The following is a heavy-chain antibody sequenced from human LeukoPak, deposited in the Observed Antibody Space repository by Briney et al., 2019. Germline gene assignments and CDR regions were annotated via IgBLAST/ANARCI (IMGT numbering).Heavy chain of an antibody. J-gene: IGHJ4*02. CDR3: VREESGGYFDY. CDR2: IAPSVDTT. CDR1: GFLFTNYL. D-gene: IGHD4-23*01. V-gene: IGHV1-46*01. Sequence: ASVKVSCKSSGFLFTNYLLHWVRQAPGQGLEWAGRIAPSVDTTNYAQKFRDRVTMTRDTSTSTVYMELRSLRSEDTALYYCVREESGGYFDYWGQGTLVSVSS.